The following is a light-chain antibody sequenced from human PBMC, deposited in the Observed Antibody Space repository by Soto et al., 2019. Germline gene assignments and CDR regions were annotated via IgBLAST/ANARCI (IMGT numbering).Light chain of an antibody. CDR2: GNS. CDR3: QSYDSSQV. J-gene: IGLJ1*01. V-gene: IGLV1-40*01. Sequence: QSVLTQPPSVSGAPGQGVTISCTGSSSNIGAGYDVHWYQQLPGTAPKLLIYGNSNRPSGVPDRFSGSKSGTSASLAITGLQAEDEADYYCQSYDSSQVFGTGTKVTVL. CDR1: SSNIGAGYD.